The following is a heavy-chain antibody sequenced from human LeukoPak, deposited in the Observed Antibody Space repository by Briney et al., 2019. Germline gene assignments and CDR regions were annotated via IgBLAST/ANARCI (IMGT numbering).Heavy chain of an antibody. Sequence: PSETLSLTCTVSGGSISSYYWSWIRQPPGKGLEWIGYIYYSGSTNYNPSLKSRVTLSVDTSKNQFSLKLSSVTAADTAVYYCARRSYYDTRKYFDLWGRGTLVTVSS. CDR2: IYYSGST. V-gene: IGHV4-59*01. D-gene: IGHD3-22*01. CDR1: GGSISSYY. J-gene: IGHJ2*01. CDR3: ARRSYYDTRKYFDL.